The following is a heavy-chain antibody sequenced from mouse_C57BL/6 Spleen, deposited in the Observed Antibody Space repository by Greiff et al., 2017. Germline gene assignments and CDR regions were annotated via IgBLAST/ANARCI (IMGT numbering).Heavy chain of an antibody. CDR2: INPSTGGT. J-gene: IGHJ1*03. Sequence: VQLQQSGPELVKPGASVKISCKASGYSFTGYYMNWVKQSPEKSLEWIGGINPSTGGTTYDQKFKAKATLTVDKSSSTAYMQLKSLTSEDSAFYYCARFHDGYPWYFDVWGTGTTVTVSS. V-gene: IGHV1-42*01. D-gene: IGHD2-3*01. CDR1: GYSFTGYY. CDR3: ARFHDGYPWYFDV.